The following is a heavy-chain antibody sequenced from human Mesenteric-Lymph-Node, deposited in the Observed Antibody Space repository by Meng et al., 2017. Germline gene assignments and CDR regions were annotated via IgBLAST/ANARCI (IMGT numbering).Heavy chain of an antibody. J-gene: IGHJ4*02. CDR2: INSDGSST. V-gene: IGHV3-74*01. D-gene: IGHD1-26*01. CDR1: GITFSTYW. Sequence: GESLKISCAASGITFSTYWMHWVRQTPGKGLVWVSRINSDGSSTAYADSVKGRFTITRDNSKNTLYLQMSSLGAEDTALYYCAKDLGAGGMGGTCHYWGQGSLVTVSS. CDR3: AKDLGAGGMGGTCHY.